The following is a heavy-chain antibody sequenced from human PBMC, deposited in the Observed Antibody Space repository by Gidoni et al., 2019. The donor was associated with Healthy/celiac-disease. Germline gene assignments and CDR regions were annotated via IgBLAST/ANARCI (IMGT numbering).Heavy chain of an antibody. CDR2: ISGSGGST. J-gene: IGHJ3*02. CDR3: AKGGMGYDVLSAFDI. Sequence: EVQLLESGGGLVQPGGSLRLSCAASGFPFSSYAMSWVRQAPGKGLEWVSAISGSGGSTYYADSVKGRFTISRDNSKNTLYLQMNSLRAEDTAVYYCAKGGMGYDVLSAFDIWGQGTNGHRLF. D-gene: IGHD5-12*01. V-gene: IGHV3-23*01. CDR1: GFPFSSYA.